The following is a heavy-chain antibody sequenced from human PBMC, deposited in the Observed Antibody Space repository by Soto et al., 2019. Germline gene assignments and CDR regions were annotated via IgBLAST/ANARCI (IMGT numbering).Heavy chain of an antibody. Sequence: GGSLRLSCAASGFTFSNFGMHWVRQAPGKGLEWVAVIWYDGSNKYYADSVKGRFTIPRDNSKNTVYLQMNSLRAEDTAVYSCARASPQPEPYDFDYWGQGTLVTVSS. V-gene: IGHV3-33*01. CDR3: ARASPQPEPYDFDY. D-gene: IGHD3-16*01. CDR2: IWYDGSNK. CDR1: GFTFSNFG. J-gene: IGHJ4*02.